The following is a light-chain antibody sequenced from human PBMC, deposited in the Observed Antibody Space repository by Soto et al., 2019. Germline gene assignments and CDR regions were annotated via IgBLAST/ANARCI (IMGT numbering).Light chain of an antibody. CDR3: TSYTSSSSYV. CDR2: DVS. V-gene: IGLV2-14*01. CDR1: SSDVGGYNY. J-gene: IGLJ1*01. Sequence: QSALTQPASVSGSPGQSITISCTGASSDVGGYNYVSWYQQLPGKAPKLMIYDVSNRPSGVSNRFSGSKSGNTASLTISGLQSEDEADYYCTSYTSSSSYVFGTGTQLTVL.